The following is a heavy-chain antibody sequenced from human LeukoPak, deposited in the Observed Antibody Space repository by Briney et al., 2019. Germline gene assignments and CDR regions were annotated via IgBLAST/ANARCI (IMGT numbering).Heavy chain of an antibody. V-gene: IGHV4-34*01. CDR3: ARGYDSSGYYYTLDY. CDR2: INHSGST. Sequence: SETLSLTCAVYGGSFSGYYWSWIRQPPGKGLEWIGEINHSGSTNYSPSLKSRVTISVDTSKNQFSLKLSSVTAADTAVYYCARGYDSSGYYYTLDYWGQGTLVTVSS. CDR1: GGSFSGYY. J-gene: IGHJ4*02. D-gene: IGHD3-22*01.